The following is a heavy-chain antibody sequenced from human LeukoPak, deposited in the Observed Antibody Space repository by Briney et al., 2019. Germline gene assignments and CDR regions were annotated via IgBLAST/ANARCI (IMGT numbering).Heavy chain of an antibody. J-gene: IGHJ4*02. Sequence: ASVKVSCKASGYTFTSYGNSWVRQAPGQRLEWMGWISAYNGNTNYAQKLQGRVTMTPDTSTSTAYMELRSLRSDDTAVYYCARDKADPAMDQFGYGGQGTLVTVSS. CDR2: ISAYNGNT. D-gene: IGHD5-18*01. CDR1: GYTFTSYG. CDR3: ARDKADPAMDQFGY. V-gene: IGHV1-18*01.